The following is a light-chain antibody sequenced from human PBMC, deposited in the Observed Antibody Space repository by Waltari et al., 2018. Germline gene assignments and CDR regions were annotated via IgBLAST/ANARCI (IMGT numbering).Light chain of an antibody. CDR1: SSDVGGTHY. J-gene: IGLJ3*02. V-gene: IGLV2-14*01. Sequence: QSALTQPASVSGAPGQSITLLCTGPSSDVGGTHYVPWYQQRPGKAPKLMIYEVSNRPSGVSNRFSGSKSGNSASLTISGLQAEDEADYYCSSYTSRSTRVFGGGTRLTVL. CDR2: EVS. CDR3: SSYTSRSTRV.